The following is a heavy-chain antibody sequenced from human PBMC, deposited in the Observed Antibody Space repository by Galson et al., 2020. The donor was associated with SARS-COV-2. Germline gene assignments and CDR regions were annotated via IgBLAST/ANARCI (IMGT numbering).Heavy chain of an antibody. CDR2: IYYNGVT. J-gene: IGHJ4*01. Sequence: SETLSLTCSVSGGSINSSTSYWGWIRQSPGKGLEWLGSIYYNGVTYYKPSLKSRVSMSVDTSKNQFSLNLRSVTAADTAVYFCARLEASATAMALYFFDSWGQGTLVSVSS. CDR1: GGSINSSTSY. CDR3: ARLEASATAMALYFFDS. V-gene: IGHV4-39*01. D-gene: IGHD5-18*01.